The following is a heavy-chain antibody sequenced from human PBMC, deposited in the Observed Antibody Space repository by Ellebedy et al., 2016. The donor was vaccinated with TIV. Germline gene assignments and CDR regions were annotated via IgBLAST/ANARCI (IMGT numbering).Heavy chain of an antibody. Sequence: GESLKIPCAASGFIFRSYGMHWVRQAPGKGLEWVAVIWYDGSNENYADSVKGRITISRDNSKNTLYLQMNSLRAEDTAVYYCAREGYDRTRGLDVWGQGTTVTVSS. CDR3: AREGYDRTRGLDV. J-gene: IGHJ6*02. D-gene: IGHD3-22*01. V-gene: IGHV3-33*01. CDR1: GFIFRSYG. CDR2: IWYDGSNE.